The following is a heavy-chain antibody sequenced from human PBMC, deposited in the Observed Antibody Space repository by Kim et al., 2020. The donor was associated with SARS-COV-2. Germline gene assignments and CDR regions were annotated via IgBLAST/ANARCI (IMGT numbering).Heavy chain of an antibody. J-gene: IGHJ6*02. D-gene: IGHD1-26*01. Sequence: GGSLRLSCAVSGFTSTSYTKSWVREAPGQGLEWVSAISGGDITTYYADSVKGRFTIYRDSPKDTVYLQMNSLRADDTAVYYCARARAPGSFGLDVWGQGTTVTVSS. V-gene: IGHV3-23*01. CDR2: ISGGDITT. CDR1: GFTSTSYT. CDR3: ARARAPGSFGLDV.